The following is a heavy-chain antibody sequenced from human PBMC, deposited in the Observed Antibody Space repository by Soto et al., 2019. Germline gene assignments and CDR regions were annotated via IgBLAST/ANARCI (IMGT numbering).Heavy chain of an antibody. CDR1: GFTFSSYG. D-gene: IGHD3-10*01. CDR3: ARGSEGNAFDM. Sequence: TGGSLRLSCAASGFTFSSYGMHWVRQAPGKGLEWVALIWYDGSKKYYADSVKGRFTISRDDSKNTLYLQMNSLRAEDTAVYYCARGSEGNAFDMWGPGTMVTVSS. V-gene: IGHV3-33*01. J-gene: IGHJ3*02. CDR2: IWYDGSKK.